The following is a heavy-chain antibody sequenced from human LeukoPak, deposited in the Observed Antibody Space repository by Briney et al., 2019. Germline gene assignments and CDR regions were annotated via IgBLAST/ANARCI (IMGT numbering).Heavy chain of an antibody. V-gene: IGHV3-33*01. CDR1: GFTFSSYG. CDR3: ARDQSVAVAGWFYYYGMDV. CDR2: IWYDGSNK. J-gene: IGHJ6*02. Sequence: GGSLRLSCAASGFTFSSYGMHWVHQAPGKGLEWVAVIWYDGSNKYYADSVKGRFTISRDNSKNTLYLQMNSLRAEDTAVYYCARDQSVAVAGWFYYYGMDVWGQGTTVTVSS. D-gene: IGHD6-19*01.